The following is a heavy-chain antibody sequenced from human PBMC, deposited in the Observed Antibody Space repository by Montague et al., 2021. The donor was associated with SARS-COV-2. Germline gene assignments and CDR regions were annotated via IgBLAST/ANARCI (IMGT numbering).Heavy chain of an antibody. D-gene: IGHD5-12*01. CDR1: GASSSNYY. J-gene: IGHJ4*02. Sequence: SETLSLTCAVYGASSSNYYWSWIRQSPGKGLEWVGEINHSGCTDYSPSLESRLTISLDSSKKQFSLKMTSVTAADTAIYYCASAPRYSFGFWAYWGQGTLVSVSP. V-gene: IGHV4-34*01. CDR2: INHSGCT. CDR3: ASAPRYSFGFWAY.